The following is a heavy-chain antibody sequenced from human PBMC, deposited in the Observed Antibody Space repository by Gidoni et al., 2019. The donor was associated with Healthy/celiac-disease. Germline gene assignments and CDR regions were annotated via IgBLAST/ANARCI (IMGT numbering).Heavy chain of an antibody. CDR1: GGTFSSYA. J-gene: IGHJ5*02. Sequence: QVQLVQSGAEVKKPGSSVKVSCKASGGTFSSYAISWVRQAPGQGLEWMGGIIPIFGTAKYAQKVQGRVTITGDESTSTAYMELSSRRSEDTAVDYCAREGYCSGGSCLNWFDPWGQGTLVTVSS. CDR3: AREGYCSGGSCLNWFDP. V-gene: IGHV1-69*01. CDR2: IIPIFGTA. D-gene: IGHD2-15*01.